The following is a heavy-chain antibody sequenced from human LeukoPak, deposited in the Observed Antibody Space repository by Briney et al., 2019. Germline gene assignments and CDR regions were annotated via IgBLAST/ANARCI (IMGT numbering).Heavy chain of an antibody. CDR3: ARSTTVVTLDY. V-gene: IGHV3-23*01. CDR1: GFAFSSYA. Sequence: GGSLRLSCAASGFAFSSYAMTWVRQAPGKGLEWVSAISGSGGSTYYADSVKGRFTISRDNSKNTLYLQMNSLRAEDTAVYYCARSTTVVTLDYWGQGTLVTVSS. J-gene: IGHJ4*02. CDR2: ISGSGGST. D-gene: IGHD4-23*01.